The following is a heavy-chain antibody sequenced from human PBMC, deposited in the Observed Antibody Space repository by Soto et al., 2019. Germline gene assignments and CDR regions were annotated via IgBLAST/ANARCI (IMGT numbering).Heavy chain of an antibody. D-gene: IGHD2-15*01. CDR1: GYTFTSYG. CDR2: ISAYNGNT. J-gene: IGHJ4*02. CDR3: AREVCSGGSCYSRHFDY. V-gene: IGHV1-18*01. Sequence: ASVKVSCKASGYTFTSYGISWVRQAPGQGLEWMGWISAYNGNTNYAQKLQGRVTMTTDTSTSTAYMELRSLRSEDTAVYYCAREVCSGGSCYSRHFDYWGQGTLVTVSS.